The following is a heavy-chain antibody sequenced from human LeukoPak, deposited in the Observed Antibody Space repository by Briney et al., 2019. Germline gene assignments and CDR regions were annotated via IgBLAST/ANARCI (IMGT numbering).Heavy chain of an antibody. CDR1: GGSISSGGYY. CDR3: ARGGGITMVRGVPNWFDP. CDR2: IYYSGST. V-gene: IGHV4-31*03. Sequence: SETLSLTCTVSGGSISSGGYYWIWIRQHPGKGLEWIGYIYYSGSTYYTPSLKSRVTISVDTSKNQFSLKLSSVTAADTAVYYCARGGGITMVRGVPNWFDPWSQGTLVTVSS. D-gene: IGHD3-10*01. J-gene: IGHJ5*02.